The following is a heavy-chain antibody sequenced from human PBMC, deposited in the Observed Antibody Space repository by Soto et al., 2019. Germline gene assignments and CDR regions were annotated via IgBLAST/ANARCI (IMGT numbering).Heavy chain of an antibody. CDR2: ISAYNGNT. CDR3: ARAWLYYDSSGYPTRGGAFDI. CDR1: GYTFTSYG. J-gene: IGHJ3*02. D-gene: IGHD3-22*01. Sequence: QVQLVQSGAEVKKPGASVKVSCKASGYTFTSYGISWVRQAPGQGLEWMGWISAYNGNTNYAQKLQGRVTMTTDTSRSAADMGLRSLRSDDTAVYYCARAWLYYDSSGYPTRGGAFDIWGQGTMVTVSS. V-gene: IGHV1-18*01.